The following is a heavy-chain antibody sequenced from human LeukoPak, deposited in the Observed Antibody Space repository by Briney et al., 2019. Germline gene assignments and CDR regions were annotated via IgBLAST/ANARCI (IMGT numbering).Heavy chain of an antibody. Sequence: PGGSLRLSCVASGFIFSDYYMSWIRQAPGKGLEWVSVIYSGGNPYYADSVKGRFSISRDDSKNTLYLQMNSLRVDDTAVYYCATVRXEGTVDY. J-gene: IGHJ4*01. V-gene: IGHV3-53*01. CDR2: IYSGGNP. D-gene: IGHD3/OR15-3a*01. CDR1: GFIFSDYY. CDR3: ATVRXEGTVDY.